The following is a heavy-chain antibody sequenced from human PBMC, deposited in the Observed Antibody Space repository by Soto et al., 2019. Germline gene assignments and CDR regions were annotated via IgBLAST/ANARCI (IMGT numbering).Heavy chain of an antibody. CDR1: GGTFSSYT. Sequence: QVQLVQSGAEVKKPGSSVKVSCKASGGTFSSYTFSWVRQAPGQGLEWMGGIVPLFGTTNDAKIFQGRVTISADESTSTVYMELSSLRSEDSAMYYCARDGDVTSTSPRGAFDIWGQGTVMTVSS. D-gene: IGHD3-16*01. CDR2: IVPLFGTT. J-gene: IGHJ3*02. V-gene: IGHV1-69*01. CDR3: ARDGDVTSTSPRGAFDI.